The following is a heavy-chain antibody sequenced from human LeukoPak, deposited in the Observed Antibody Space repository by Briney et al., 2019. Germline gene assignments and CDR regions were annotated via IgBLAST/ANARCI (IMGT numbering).Heavy chain of an antibody. D-gene: IGHD5-24*01. Sequence: QPGGSLRLSCVVSGFTFNRCWMNWVRQAPGKGLEWVAHINPDGRDTYYVDSVKGRFTISKDNAKNTVYLQMNSLRAEDTAVYYCAREMTIITYSFDSWGQGTLVTVSS. CDR1: GFTFNRCW. J-gene: IGHJ4*02. CDR3: AREMTIITYSFDS. V-gene: IGHV3-7*01. CDR2: INPDGRDT.